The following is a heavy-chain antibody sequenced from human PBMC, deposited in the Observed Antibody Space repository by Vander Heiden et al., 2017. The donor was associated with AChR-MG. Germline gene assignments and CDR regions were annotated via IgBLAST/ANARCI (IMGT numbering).Heavy chain of an antibody. CDR3: ARDSSSRADQEY. CDR2: INRNSGGT. Sequence: QVQLVQSAAQVKKPGASVKVSCKASGYPFTGYYMHWGRQDPEQGLEWMGWINRNSGGTNYAQKYQGRVTMTRDTSISTAYMELSRLRSDDTGGYYCARDSSSRADQEYWGQGTLVTVSS. D-gene: IGHD6-13*01. CDR1: GYPFTGYY. V-gene: IGHV1-2*02. J-gene: IGHJ4*02.